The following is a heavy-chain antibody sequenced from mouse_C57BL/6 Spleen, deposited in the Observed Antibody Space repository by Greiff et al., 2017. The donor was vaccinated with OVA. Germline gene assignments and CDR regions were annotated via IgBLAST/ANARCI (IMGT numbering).Heavy chain of an antibody. V-gene: IGHV1-54*01. D-gene: IGHD1-1*01. Sequence: QVHVKQSGAELVRPGTSVKVSCKASGYAFTNYLIEWVKQRPGQGLEWIGVINPGSGGTNYNEKFKGKATLTADKSSSTAYMQLSSLTSEDSAVYFCARLRWSTGAMDYWGQGTSVTVSS. J-gene: IGHJ4*01. CDR2: INPGSGGT. CDR1: GYAFTNYL. CDR3: ARLRWSTGAMDY.